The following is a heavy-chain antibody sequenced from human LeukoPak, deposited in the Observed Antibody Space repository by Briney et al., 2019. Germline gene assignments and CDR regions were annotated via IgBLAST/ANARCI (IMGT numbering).Heavy chain of an antibody. D-gene: IGHD6-19*01. CDR1: GGSFSGYY. CDR3: AVGWPGYFDY. J-gene: IGHJ4*02. Sequence: SETLSLTCAVYGGSFSGYYWSWNRQPPGKGLEWIGEINHSGSTNYNPSLKSRVTISVDTSKNQFSLKLSSVTAADTAVYYCAVGWPGYFDYWGQGTLVTVSS. V-gene: IGHV4-34*01. CDR2: INHSGST.